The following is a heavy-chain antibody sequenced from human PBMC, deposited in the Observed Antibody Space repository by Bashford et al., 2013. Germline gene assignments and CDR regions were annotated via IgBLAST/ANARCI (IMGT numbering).Heavy chain of an antibody. CDR2: INPNRGDT. Sequence: ASVKVSCTASGYTXTDYHVHWVRQAPGQGLEWMGWINPNRGDTNYAQNFQGRVTMTRDTSISTAYMELSSLRSDDTAVYFCTRDGPVVGVWNAFDVWGQGTVVTVSS. CDR3: TRDGPVVGVWNAFDV. D-gene: IGHD1-26*01. CDR1: GYTXTDYH. V-gene: IGHV1-2*02. J-gene: IGHJ3*01.